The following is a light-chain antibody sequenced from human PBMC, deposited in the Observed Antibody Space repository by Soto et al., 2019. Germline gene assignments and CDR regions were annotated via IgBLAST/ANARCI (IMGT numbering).Light chain of an antibody. V-gene: IGKV3-11*01. CDR3: QQRSNWPWT. J-gene: IGKJ1*01. CDR1: QTILSN. CDR2: DAS. Sequence: MVMTKPPATLPVFQGERATLSCRASQTILSNLAWYQQKPSQAPRLLIYDASNRATGIPARFSGSGSGTDFTLSISSLEPEDFAVYYCQQRSNWPWTFGQGTKVDIK.